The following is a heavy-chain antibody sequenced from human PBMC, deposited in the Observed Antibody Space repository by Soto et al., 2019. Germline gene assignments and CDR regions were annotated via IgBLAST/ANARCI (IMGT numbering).Heavy chain of an antibody. V-gene: IGHV4-31*03. D-gene: IGHD3-22*01. Sequence: KPSETLSLTCTVSGGSISSGGYYWSWIRQHPGKGLEWIGYIYYSGSTYYNPSLKSRVTISVDTSKNQFSLKLSSVTAADTAVYYCARDGQNYYDSSGYPNWFDPWGQGTLVTAPQ. CDR3: ARDGQNYYDSSGYPNWFDP. CDR1: GGSISSGGYY. CDR2: IYYSGST. J-gene: IGHJ5*02.